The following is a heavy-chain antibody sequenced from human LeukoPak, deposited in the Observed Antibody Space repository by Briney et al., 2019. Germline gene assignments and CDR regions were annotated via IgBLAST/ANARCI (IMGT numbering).Heavy chain of an antibody. V-gene: IGHV5-51*01. J-gene: IGHJ4*02. CDR3: ARQTQGDGYNFIDF. Sequence: GEPLKISCKGCGYSFTSYWLGWVRQIPGKGLEWMGIIYPGDSDTTYSPSFQGQVTISADKSISTAYLQWSSLKASDTAMYYCARQTQGDGYNFIDFWGQGTLVTVSS. CDR1: GYSFTSYW. CDR2: IYPGDSDT. D-gene: IGHD5-24*01.